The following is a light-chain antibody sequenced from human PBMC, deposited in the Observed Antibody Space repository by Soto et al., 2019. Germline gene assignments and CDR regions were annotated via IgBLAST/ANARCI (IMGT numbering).Light chain of an antibody. CDR3: SSYAGSNNLYV. Sequence: QSVLTQPPSASGSPGQSVTISCTGTSSDVGSYNYVSWYQQYPGKAPKLMIYEVTKRPSGVPDRFSGSKSGNTASLTVSGLQAEDEADYYCSSYAGSNNLYVFGTGTKVTVL. CDR1: SSDVGSYNY. CDR2: EVT. J-gene: IGLJ1*01. V-gene: IGLV2-8*01.